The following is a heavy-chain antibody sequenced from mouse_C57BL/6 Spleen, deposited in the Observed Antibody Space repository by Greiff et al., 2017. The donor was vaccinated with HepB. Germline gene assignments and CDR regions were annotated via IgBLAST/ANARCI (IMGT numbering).Heavy chain of an antibody. Sequence: EVKLVESEGGLVQPGSSMKLSCTASGFTFSDYYMAWVRQVPEKGLEWVANINYDGSSTYYLDSLKSRFIISRDNAKNILYLQMSSLKSEDTATYYCARKRVEGYGSSYNAMDYWGQGTSVTVAS. CDR1: GFTFSDYY. CDR2: INYDGSST. CDR3: ARKRVEGYGSSYNAMDY. J-gene: IGHJ4*01. D-gene: IGHD1-1*01. V-gene: IGHV5-16*01.